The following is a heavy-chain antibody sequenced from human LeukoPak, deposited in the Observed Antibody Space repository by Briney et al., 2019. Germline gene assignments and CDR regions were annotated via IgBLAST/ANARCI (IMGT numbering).Heavy chain of an antibody. J-gene: IGHJ3*02. Sequence: SETLSLTCTVSGGSISSYYWSWIRQPPGKGPEWIGYIYYSGSTNYNPSLKSRVTISVDTSKNQFSLKLSSVTAADTAVYYCARAERLQNAFDIWGQGTMVTVSS. D-gene: IGHD5-24*01. V-gene: IGHV4-59*01. CDR3: ARAERLQNAFDI. CDR1: GGSISSYY. CDR2: IYYSGST.